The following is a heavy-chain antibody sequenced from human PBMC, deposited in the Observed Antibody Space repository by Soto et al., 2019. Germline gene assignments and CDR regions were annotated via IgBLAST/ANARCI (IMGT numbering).Heavy chain of an antibody. CDR1: GGYRSTEY. CDR2: INYSGHT. D-gene: IGHD4-17*01. V-gene: IGHV4-59*01. CDR3: ASDLDDYGDEVGYFDH. Sequence: QVQLQESGPGLVKPSETLSLTCTVSGGYRSTEYWSWIRQPPGKGLEWIGYINYSGHTKNNPSLTSRVTISIDTAKDQFSLSLTSVTAADTAVYYCASDLDDYGDEVGYFDHWGRGTLFTVSS. J-gene: IGHJ2*01.